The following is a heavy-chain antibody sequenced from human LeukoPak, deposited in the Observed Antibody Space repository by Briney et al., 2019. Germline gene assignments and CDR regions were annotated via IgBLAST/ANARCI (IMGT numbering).Heavy chain of an antibody. CDR2: ISSNGGST. J-gene: IGHJ3*02. CDR1: GFTFSSYA. Sequence: GGSLRLSCAASGFTFSSYAMPWVRQAPGKGLEYVSAISSNGGSTYYANSVKGRFTISRDNSKNTLYLQMGSLRAEDMAVYYCARASGPRSAFDIWGQGTMVTVSS. CDR3: ARASGPRSAFDI. D-gene: IGHD3-3*01. V-gene: IGHV3-64*01.